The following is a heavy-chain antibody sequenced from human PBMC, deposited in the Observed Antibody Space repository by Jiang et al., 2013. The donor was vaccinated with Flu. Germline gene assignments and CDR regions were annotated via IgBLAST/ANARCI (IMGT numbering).Heavy chain of an antibody. Sequence: SGAEVKKPGESLRISCKAFGYMFSSQWISWVRQTPGKGLEWMGRIDPSDSHTDYSPAFQGHVTISADKSISTAYLQWNSLKASDTAMYFCARLNNPQAYCGGDCFGPWFDPWGQGTLVSVSS. CDR1: GYMFSSQW. V-gene: IGHV5-10-1*01. J-gene: IGHJ5*02. CDR3: ARLNNPQAYCGGDCFGPWFDP. CDR2: IDPSDSHT. D-gene: IGHD2-21*02.